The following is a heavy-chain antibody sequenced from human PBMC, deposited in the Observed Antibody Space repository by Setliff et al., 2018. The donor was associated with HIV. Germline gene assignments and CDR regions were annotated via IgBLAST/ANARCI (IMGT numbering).Heavy chain of an antibody. V-gene: IGHV1-69*13. CDR3: ATPPTYSYTSSGYSSLDY. D-gene: IGHD3-22*01. J-gene: IGHJ4*02. Sequence: ASVKVSCKASGGTFSSYAISWVRQAPGQGLEWMGGIIPIFGTANYAQKFQGRVTITADDSTSTAYMELSSLRSEDTALYYCATPPTYSYTSSGYSSLDYWSQGTLVTVSS. CDR1: GGTFSSYA. CDR2: IIPIFGTA.